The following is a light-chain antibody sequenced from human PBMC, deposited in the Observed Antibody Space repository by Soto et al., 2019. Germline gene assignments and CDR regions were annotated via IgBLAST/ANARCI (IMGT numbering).Light chain of an antibody. CDR1: SSDVGAFNY. Sequence: QSVLTQPPSVSGSPGQSVTISCTGTSSDVGAFNYVSWYQHHPGKVPKFLIYEVNKRPSGVPDRFSGSKSGNTASLTVSGPHPEDEAKYFCSSFVDGPSYFLETGTKVTVL. V-gene: IGLV2-8*01. J-gene: IGLJ1*01. CDR2: EVN. CDR3: SSFVDGPSYF.